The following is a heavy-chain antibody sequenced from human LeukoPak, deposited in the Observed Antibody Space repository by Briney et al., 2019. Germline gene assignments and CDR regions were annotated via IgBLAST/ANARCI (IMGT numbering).Heavy chain of an antibody. J-gene: IGHJ4*02. CDR2: INPNSGGT. Sequence: ASVKVSCKASGYTFTGYYMHWVRQAPGQGLEWMGWINPNSGGTNYGQKFQGRVTMTRDTSISTAYMELSRLRSDDTAVYYCARTEDTMVRGVIITLLDYWGQGTLDTVSS. CDR1: GYTFTGYY. CDR3: ARTEDTMVRGVIITLLDY. V-gene: IGHV1-2*02. D-gene: IGHD3-10*01.